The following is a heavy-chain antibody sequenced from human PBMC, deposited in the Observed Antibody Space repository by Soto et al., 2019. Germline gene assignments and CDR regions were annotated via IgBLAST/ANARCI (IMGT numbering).Heavy chain of an antibody. CDR2: IYYSGST. D-gene: IGHD5-12*01. V-gene: IGHV4-59*08. J-gene: IGHJ4*02. CDR3: ASMRGYSGVDY. CDR1: GGSISSYY. Sequence: PSETLSLTCTVSGGSISSYYWSWIRQPPGKGLEWIGYIYYSGSTNYNPSLKSRVTISVDTSKNQFSLKLSSVTAADTAVYYCASMRGYSGVDYWGQGTLVTVSS.